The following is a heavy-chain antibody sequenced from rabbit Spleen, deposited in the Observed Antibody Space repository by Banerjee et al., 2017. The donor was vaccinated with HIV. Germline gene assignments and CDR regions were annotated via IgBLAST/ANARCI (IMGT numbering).Heavy chain of an antibody. J-gene: IGHJ4*01. V-gene: IGHV1S45*01. D-gene: IGHD2-1*01. Sequence: QEQLEESGGGLVKPEGSLTLTCKASGFSFSDRDVMCWVRQAPRKGLQWIACINASTGKPVYATWASGRFTISRTSSTTVTLRMTSLTAADRATYFCARDLVGVIGWNFYLWGQGTLVTVS. CDR1: GFSFSDRDV. CDR3: ARDLVGVIGWNFYL. CDR2: INASTGKP.